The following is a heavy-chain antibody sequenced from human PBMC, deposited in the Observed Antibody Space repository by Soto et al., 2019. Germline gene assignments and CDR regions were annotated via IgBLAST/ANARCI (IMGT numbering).Heavy chain of an antibody. Sequence: EVQLVESGGGLVQPGGSLRLSCAASGFTVSSSYMSWVRQAPGKGLECVSVIYSAGVTYYADSVRDRSTISRDNSENTLYLQMNNLRVEDTAVYYCAKASVWSAYEYYFDYWGQGTVVTVSS. CDR1: GFTVSSSY. CDR3: AKASVWSAYEYYFDY. J-gene: IGHJ4*02. V-gene: IGHV3-66*01. D-gene: IGHD3-3*01. CDR2: IYSAGVT.